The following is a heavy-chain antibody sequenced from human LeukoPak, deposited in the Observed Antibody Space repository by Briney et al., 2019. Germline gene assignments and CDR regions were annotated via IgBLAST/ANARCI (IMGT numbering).Heavy chain of an antibody. CDR3: ARGLYYDFWSGPPDV. CDR1: GGTFSSYA. Sequence: SVKVSCKASGGTFSSYAISWVRQAPGQGLEWMGGIIPIFGTANYAQKFQGRVTITADESTSTAYMELGSLRSEDTAVYYCARGLYYDFWSGPPDVWGQGTTVTVSS. D-gene: IGHD3-3*01. J-gene: IGHJ6*02. V-gene: IGHV1-69*13. CDR2: IIPIFGTA.